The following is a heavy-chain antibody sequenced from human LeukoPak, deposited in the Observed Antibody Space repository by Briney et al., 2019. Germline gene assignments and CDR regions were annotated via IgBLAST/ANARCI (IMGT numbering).Heavy chain of an antibody. CDR1: GFTFDDYA. D-gene: IGHD6-13*01. CDR3: AKDMRAAGRTAFDY. CDR2: ISGDGGST. V-gene: IGHV3-43*02. J-gene: IGHJ4*02. Sequence: GGSLRLSCAASGFTFDDYAMHWVRHAPGKGLEWVSLISGDGGSTYYADSVKGRFTISRDNSKNSLYLQMNSLRTEDTALYYCAKDMRAAGRTAFDYWGQGTLVTVSS.